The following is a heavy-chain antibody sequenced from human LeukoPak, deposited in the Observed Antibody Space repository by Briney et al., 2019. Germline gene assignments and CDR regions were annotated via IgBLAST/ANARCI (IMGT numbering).Heavy chain of an antibody. D-gene: IGHD4-17*01. CDR3: ARGGYGDEPFDY. J-gene: IGHJ4*02. CDR2: ISSSTSFI. CDR1: GFTFSSYN. V-gene: IGHV3-21*01. Sequence: PGGSLRLSCAAFGFTFSSYNMNWVRQAPGKGPEWVSSISSSTSFIYYADSMKGRFTISRDNAKNSLYLQMNSLRAEDTAVYYCARGGYGDEPFDYWGQGTLVTVSS.